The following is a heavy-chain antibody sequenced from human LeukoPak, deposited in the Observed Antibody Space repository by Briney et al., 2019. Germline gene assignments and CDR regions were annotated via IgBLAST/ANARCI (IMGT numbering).Heavy chain of an antibody. CDR3: ARDHAFYDSSLGY. D-gene: IGHD3-22*01. CDR2: IRSKAYGWTT. J-gene: IGHJ4*02. CDR1: GFTFGDYA. Sequence: GGSLRLSCTASGFTFGDYAMSWVRQAPGKGLEWVGFIRSKAYGWTTEYAASVKGRFTISRDNSKNTLYLQMNSLRAEDTAVYYCARDHAFYDSSLGYWGQGTLVTVSS. V-gene: IGHV3-49*04.